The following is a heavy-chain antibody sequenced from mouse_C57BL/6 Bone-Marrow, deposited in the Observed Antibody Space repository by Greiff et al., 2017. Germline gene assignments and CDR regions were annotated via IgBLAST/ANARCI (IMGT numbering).Heavy chain of an antibody. D-gene: IGHD1-1*01. CDR1: GYTFTSYW. V-gene: IGHV1-5*01. J-gene: IGHJ4*01. Sequence: DVQLQQSGTVLARPGASVKMSCKTSGYTFTSYWMHWVKQRPGQGLEWIGAIYPGNSDTSYNQKFKGKAKLTAVTSASTAYMELSSLTNEDSAVYYCTRIPFYYYGSSYEEDAMDYWGQGTSVTVSS. CDR3: TRIPFYYYGSSYEEDAMDY. CDR2: IYPGNSDT.